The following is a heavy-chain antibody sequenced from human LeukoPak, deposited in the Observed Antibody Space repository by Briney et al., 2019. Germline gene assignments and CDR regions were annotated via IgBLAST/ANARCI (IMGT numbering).Heavy chain of an antibody. V-gene: IGHV4-39*01. D-gene: IGHD3-22*01. J-gene: IGHJ4*02. CDR3: ARHLSDYYDSSGLKVPYHFDY. CDR2: IYYSGST. CDR1: GGSISSSSYY. Sequence: SETLCLTCTVSGGSISSSSYYWGWIRQPPGKGLEWIGSIYYSGSTYYNQSLRSRVTISVDTSKNEFSLKLSSVTAADTAVYYCARHLSDYYDSSGLKVPYHFDYWGQGTLVTVSS.